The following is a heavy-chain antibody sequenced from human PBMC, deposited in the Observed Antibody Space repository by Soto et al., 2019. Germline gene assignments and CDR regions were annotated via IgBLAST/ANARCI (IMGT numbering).Heavy chain of an antibody. Sequence: QVQLVQSGAEVKKPGASVKVSCKASGYTFTSYGISWVRQAPGQGLEWMGWISAYNGNTNYAQKLQSRVTMTTDTSTSTAYMELRSLRSDDTAVYYCARDIPSYSSGWDQYYYYYYGMDVWGQGTTVTVSS. CDR1: GYTFTSYG. V-gene: IGHV1-18*04. CDR3: ARDIPSYSSGWDQYYYYYYGMDV. D-gene: IGHD6-19*01. CDR2: ISAYNGNT. J-gene: IGHJ6*02.